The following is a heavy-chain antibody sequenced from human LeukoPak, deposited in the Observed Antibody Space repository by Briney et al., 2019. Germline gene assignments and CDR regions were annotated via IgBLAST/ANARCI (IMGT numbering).Heavy chain of an antibody. Sequence: PSQTLSLTCTVSGGSISSGYYYCGCIRQPPGKGLEWVGSIYPSGGTYYNPSLKSRITISVDTSKNQFSLKLRSVTAADTAVYYCARHGELGDSFDIWGQGTMVTVSS. CDR1: GGSISSGYYY. D-gene: IGHD1-7*01. V-gene: IGHV4-39*01. CDR2: IYPSGGT. J-gene: IGHJ3*02. CDR3: ARHGELGDSFDI.